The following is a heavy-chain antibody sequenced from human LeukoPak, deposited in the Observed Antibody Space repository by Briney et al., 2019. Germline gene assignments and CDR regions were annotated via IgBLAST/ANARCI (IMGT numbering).Heavy chain of an antibody. D-gene: IGHD2-15*01. CDR1: GYTFTDYY. CDR3: AREALGYCSGGSCWFDP. Sequence: ASVKVSCKASGYTFTDYYIHWVRQAPGQGLEWMGWINPNSGGTNYAQKFQGWVTMTRDTSISTAYMELSRLRSDDTAVYYCAREALGYCSGGSCWFDPWGQGTLVTVSS. J-gene: IGHJ5*02. V-gene: IGHV1-2*04. CDR2: INPNSGGT.